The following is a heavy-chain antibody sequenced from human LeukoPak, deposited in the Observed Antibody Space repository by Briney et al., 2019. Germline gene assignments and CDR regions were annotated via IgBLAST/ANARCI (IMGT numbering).Heavy chain of an antibody. D-gene: IGHD3-10*01. CDR1: GFTFDDYG. J-gene: IGHJ6*03. Sequence: GGSLRLSCAASGFTFDDYGMSWVRQAPGKGLEWVSGINWNGGSTGYADSVKGRFTISRDNAKNSLYLQMNSLRAEDTAVYYCARRGSYYYYYMDVWGKGTTVTVSS. CDR3: ARRGSYYYYYMDV. V-gene: IGHV3-20*04. CDR2: INWNGGST.